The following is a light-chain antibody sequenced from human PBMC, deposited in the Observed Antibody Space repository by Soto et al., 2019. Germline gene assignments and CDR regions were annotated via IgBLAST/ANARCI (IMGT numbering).Light chain of an antibody. CDR2: DAS. Sequence: DIQMTQSPSSVSASVGDRVIITCRASQGIRSWLAWYQQKPGKAPKLLISDASTLQGGVPSRFSGSGSGRDFTPTISSLQPEDFATYFCQQANSLPLPFGGGTKVEIK. CDR1: QGIRSW. J-gene: IGKJ4*01. CDR3: QQANSLPLP. V-gene: IGKV1-12*01.